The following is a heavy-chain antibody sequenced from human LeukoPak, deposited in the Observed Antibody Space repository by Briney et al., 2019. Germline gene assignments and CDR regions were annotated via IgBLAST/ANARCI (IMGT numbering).Heavy chain of an antibody. CDR2: IKPDGSLI. J-gene: IGHJ4*02. CDR1: GFTFSSYW. Sequence: GGSLRLSCAASGFTFSSYWMTWVRQGPGKGLAWVANIKPDGSLIYYVDSVKGRFTISRDNAKNSLYLQMNSLRAEDTAVYYCVKWELYSGFYYIDYWGQGTLATVSS. V-gene: IGHV3-7*01. CDR3: VKWELYSGFYYIDY. D-gene: IGHD1-26*01.